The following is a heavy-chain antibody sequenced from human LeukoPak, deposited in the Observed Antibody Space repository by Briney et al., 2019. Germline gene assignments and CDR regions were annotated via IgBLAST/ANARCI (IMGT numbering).Heavy chain of an antibody. Sequence: GGCLRLSCAASGFTFSTYGIHWVRQAPGKGLEWVAVISYDGSNEYYADSVKGRFTISRDNSKNTLYLQMNSLRAGDTAVYYCAKDLSGSYFGILNYWGQGTLVTVSS. V-gene: IGHV3-30*18. CDR3: AKDLSGSYFGILNY. D-gene: IGHD1-26*01. J-gene: IGHJ4*02. CDR1: GFTFSTYG. CDR2: ISYDGSNE.